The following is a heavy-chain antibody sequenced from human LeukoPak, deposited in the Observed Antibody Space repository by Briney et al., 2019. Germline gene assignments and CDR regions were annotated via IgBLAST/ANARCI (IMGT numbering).Heavy chain of an antibody. CDR2: IYYSGGT. Sequence: PSETLSLTCTVSGGSISSYYWSWIRQPPGKGLEWIGYIYYSGGTNYNPSLKSRVTISVDTSKNQFSLKLSSVTAADTAVYYCARPSGGDSSSWYVPEAFDIWGQGTMVTVSS. V-gene: IGHV4-59*01. D-gene: IGHD6-13*01. CDR3: ARPSGGDSSSWYVPEAFDI. CDR1: GGSISSYY. J-gene: IGHJ3*02.